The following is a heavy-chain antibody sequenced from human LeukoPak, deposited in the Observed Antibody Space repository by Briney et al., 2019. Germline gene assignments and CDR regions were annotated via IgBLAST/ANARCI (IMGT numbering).Heavy chain of an antibody. V-gene: IGHV3-30*02. D-gene: IGHD1-1*01. Sequence: GGSLRLSCAASGFTFSSYGMHWVRQAPGKGLEWVAFIRYDASNKYYADSVKGRFTISRDNSKNTLYLQMNSLRAEDTAVYYCATDVHPGNNWFDPWGQGTLVTVSS. CDR2: IRYDASNK. CDR3: ATDVHPGNNWFDP. J-gene: IGHJ5*02. CDR1: GFTFSSYG.